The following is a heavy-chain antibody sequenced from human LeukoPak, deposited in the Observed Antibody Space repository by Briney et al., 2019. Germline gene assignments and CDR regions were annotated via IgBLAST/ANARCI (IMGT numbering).Heavy chain of an antibody. CDR1: GGSISSYY. CDR2: IYYSGST. V-gene: IGHV4-59*01. D-gene: IGHD3-22*01. Sequence: SETLSLTCTVSGGSISSYYWSWIRQPPGKGLEWIGYIYYSGSTNYNPSLKSRVTISVDTSKNQFSLKLSSVTAADTALYYCAREVYDSSKRENYFDYWGQGTLVTVSS. CDR3: AREVYDSSKRENYFDY. J-gene: IGHJ4*02.